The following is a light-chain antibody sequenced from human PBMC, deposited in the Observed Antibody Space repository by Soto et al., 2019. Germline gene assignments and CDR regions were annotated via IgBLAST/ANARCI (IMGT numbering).Light chain of an antibody. CDR1: SSDFGSYNL. J-gene: IGLJ1*01. V-gene: IGLV2-23*02. CDR2: EVS. Sequence: QSVLTQPASVSGSPGQSITISCTGTSSDFGSYNLVSWYKQPQGKPPNLMFYEVSKRPSGFSNRFSGSKSGNTASLTISGFQAEDEADYYCCSYAGSSTRYFFGTGTKVTVL. CDR3: CSYAGSSTRYF.